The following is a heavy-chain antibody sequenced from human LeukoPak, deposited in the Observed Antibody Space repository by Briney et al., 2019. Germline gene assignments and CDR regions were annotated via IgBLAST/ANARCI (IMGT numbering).Heavy chain of an antibody. D-gene: IGHD6-6*01. CDR3: AKDLTVAARLPFDY. CDR1: GFTFSSYE. J-gene: IGHJ4*02. V-gene: IGHV3-23*01. CDR2: ISGSGGST. Sequence: GGSLRLSCAASGFTFSSYEMNWVRQAPGKGLEWVSAISGSGGSTYYADSVKGRFTISRDNSKNTLYLQMNSLRAEDTAVYYCAKDLTVAARLPFDYWGQGTLVTVSS.